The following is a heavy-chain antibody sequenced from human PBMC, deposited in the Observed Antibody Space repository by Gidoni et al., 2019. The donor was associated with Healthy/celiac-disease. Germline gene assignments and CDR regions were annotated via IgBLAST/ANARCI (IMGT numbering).Heavy chain of an antibody. D-gene: IGHD3-3*01. V-gene: IGHV1-69*01. J-gene: IGHJ1*01. Sequence: QVQLVQSGAEVKKPGSSVKVSCKASGGTFSSYAISWVRQAPGQGLEWMGGIIPIFGTANYAQKFQGRVTITADESTSTAYMELSSLRSEDTAVYYCARDQGPMYYDFWSARGSAEYFQHWGQGTLVTVSS. CDR1: GGTFSSYA. CDR3: ARDQGPMYYDFWSARGSAEYFQH. CDR2: IIPIFGTA.